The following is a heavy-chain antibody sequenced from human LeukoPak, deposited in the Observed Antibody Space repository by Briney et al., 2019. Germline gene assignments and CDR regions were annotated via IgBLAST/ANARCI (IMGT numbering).Heavy chain of an antibody. CDR3: AREGVGYYDL. V-gene: IGHV3-74*01. CDR2: INRGGSST. D-gene: IGHD3-22*01. Sequence: GGSLRLSCAASGFTFSSHWMHWVRQVPGKGLVWVSRINRGGSSTNYADAVKGRFTISRDNAKNTLYLRMNSLRAEDTAVYYCAREGVGYYDLWGQGTLVTVSS. J-gene: IGHJ4*02. CDR1: GFTFSSHW.